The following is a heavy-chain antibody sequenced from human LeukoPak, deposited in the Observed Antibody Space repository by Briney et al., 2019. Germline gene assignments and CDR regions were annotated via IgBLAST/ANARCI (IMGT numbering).Heavy chain of an antibody. D-gene: IGHD2-2*01. V-gene: IGHV1-2*02. CDR2: INPISGST. CDR3: ARDRGTVVPTAIANRFDP. CDR1: EYTLTDSH. J-gene: IGHJ5*02. Sequence: ASVKVSCKASEYTLTDSHVHWVRQAPGQGLEWLGWINPISGSTVYAQKFQGRVTLTTDTSIGTAYMELRSLTSDDTALYYCARDRGTVVPTAIANRFDPWGQGTLVTVSS.